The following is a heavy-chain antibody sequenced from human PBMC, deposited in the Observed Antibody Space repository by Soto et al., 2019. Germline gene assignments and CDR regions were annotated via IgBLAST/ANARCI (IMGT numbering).Heavy chain of an antibody. CDR3: ARHGPIAAAGTVFDY. D-gene: IGHD6-13*01. CDR2: ISHTGTA. V-gene: IGHV4-39*01. J-gene: IGHJ4*02. CDR1: GGSISDNDYY. Sequence: PSETLSLTCTVSGGSISDNDYYWSWIRQPPGKGLEWIGTISHTGTAYYNPSLESRVAVSVGTSENQFSLNLSSVTAADTAVYYCARHGPIAAAGTVFDYWGQGTLVTVSS.